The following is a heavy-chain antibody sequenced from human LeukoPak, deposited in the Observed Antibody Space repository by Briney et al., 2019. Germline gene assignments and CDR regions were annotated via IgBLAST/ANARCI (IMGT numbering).Heavy chain of an antibody. CDR3: AREIPLRALDY. J-gene: IGHJ4*02. CDR1: GGSISSSSYY. V-gene: IGHV4-39*02. Sequence: PSETLSLTCTVSGGSISSSSYYWGWIRQPPGKGLEWIGSIHYSGSTYYNPSLKSRVTISVDTSKNQFSLKLSSVTAADTAVYYCAREIPLRALDYWGQGTLVTVSS. CDR2: IHYSGST. D-gene: IGHD3-10*01.